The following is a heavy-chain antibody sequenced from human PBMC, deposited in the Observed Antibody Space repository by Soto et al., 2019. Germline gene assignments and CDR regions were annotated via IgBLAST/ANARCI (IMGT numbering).Heavy chain of an antibody. J-gene: IGHJ3*02. V-gene: IGHV3-30*03. D-gene: IGHD7-27*01. CDR2: ISYDGSNT. Sequence: SLRLSCVASGFTLSSYGMHWVRQAPGKGLEWMAVISYDGSNTYYADSVKGRFTIYRDKSKNTLYLQMNSLRAEDTAVYYCARQLGMGAFDIWGQGTMVTVSS. CDR3: ARQLGMGAFDI. CDR1: GFTLSSYG.